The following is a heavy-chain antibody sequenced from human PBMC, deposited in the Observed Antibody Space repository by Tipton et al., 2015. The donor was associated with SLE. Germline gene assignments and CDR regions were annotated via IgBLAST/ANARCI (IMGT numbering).Heavy chain of an antibody. CDR3: AGRRVMIFGHGMDV. D-gene: IGHD3/OR15-3a*01. J-gene: IGHJ6*02. CDR1: GFTFSSYS. V-gene: IGHV3-23*01. Sequence: SLRLSCAASGFTFSSYSMTWVRQAPGKALEWVSIISGGSDITNYADSVKGRFTISRDNSKNTPYLQMSSLSAEDTAIYYCAGRRVMIFGHGMDVWGQGTTVTVSS. CDR2: ISGGSDIT.